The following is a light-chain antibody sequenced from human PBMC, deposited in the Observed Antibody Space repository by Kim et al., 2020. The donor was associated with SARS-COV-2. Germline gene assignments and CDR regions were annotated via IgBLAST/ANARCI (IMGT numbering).Light chain of an antibody. Sequence: VSPGERATLSCRASQSFRSSLAWYQQKPGQSPRLLIYGASTRATGIPARFSGSGSGTEFTLTISSLQSEDFAVYYCQQYNNWPLTFGGGTKVDIK. CDR3: QQYNNWPLT. CDR1: QSFRSS. CDR2: GAS. J-gene: IGKJ4*01. V-gene: IGKV3-15*01.